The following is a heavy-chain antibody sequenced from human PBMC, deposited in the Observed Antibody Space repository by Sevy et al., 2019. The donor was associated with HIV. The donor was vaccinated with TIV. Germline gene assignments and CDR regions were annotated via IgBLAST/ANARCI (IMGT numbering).Heavy chain of an antibody. CDR1: GFTFSDDW. V-gene: IGHV3-7*01. CDR2: IKQDGSQK. Sequence: GGSLRLSCAASGFTFSDDWMSWVRQAPGKGLEWVANIKQDGSQKYYVDSVKGRFTISRDNAKNSLYLQMNSLRAEDTAVYYCARRGWHSGYRGQGTLVTVSS. CDR3: ARRGWHSGY. J-gene: IGHJ4*02. D-gene: IGHD2-15*01.